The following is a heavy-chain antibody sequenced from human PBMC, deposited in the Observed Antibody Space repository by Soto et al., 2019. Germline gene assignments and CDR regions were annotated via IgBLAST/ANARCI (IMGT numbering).Heavy chain of an antibody. J-gene: IGHJ4*02. D-gene: IGHD3-10*01. V-gene: IGHV4-59*08. CDR2: IYYSGST. CDR3: TVKELPIDS. Sequence: SETLSLTCTVSGGSIRNYYWSWIRQSPGKGLEWIGDIYYSGSTVYNPSLKSRVTISVDTSKNQFSLKLTSVTASDTAVYYCTVKELPIDSWGQGTLVTVSS. CDR1: GGSIRNYY.